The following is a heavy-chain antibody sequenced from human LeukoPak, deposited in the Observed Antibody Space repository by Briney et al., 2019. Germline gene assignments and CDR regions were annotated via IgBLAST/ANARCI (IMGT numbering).Heavy chain of an antibody. J-gene: IGHJ5*02. CDR1: GGSISSSSYY. CDR2: IYYSGST. CDR3: ARHGYTAIKISSGWFETPTPNWFDP. Sequence: PSETLSLTCTVSGGSISSSSYYWGWIRQPPGKGLEWIGSIYYSGSTYYNPSLKSRVTISVDTSKNQFSLKLSSVTAADTAVYYCARHGYTAIKISSGWFETPTPNWFDPWGQGTLVTVSS. V-gene: IGHV4-39*01. D-gene: IGHD6-19*01.